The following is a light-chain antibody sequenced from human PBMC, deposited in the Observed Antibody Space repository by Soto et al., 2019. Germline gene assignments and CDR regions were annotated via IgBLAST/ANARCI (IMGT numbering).Light chain of an antibody. J-gene: IGLJ2*01. CDR2: EDT. Sequence: QSALTQPASVSGSPGQSITISCTGTSSDIGSYNLVSWYQQHPGKAPKLMIYEDTKRPSGVSNRFSGSKSGNTSSMTISGLQAEDEADYYCCSYAPSSTVVFGGGTKVTVL. CDR3: CSYAPSSTVV. V-gene: IGLV2-23*01. CDR1: SSDIGSYNL.